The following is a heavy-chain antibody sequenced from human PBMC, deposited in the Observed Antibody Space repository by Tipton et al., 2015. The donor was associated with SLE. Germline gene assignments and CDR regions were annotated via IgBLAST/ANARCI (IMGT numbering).Heavy chain of an antibody. J-gene: IGHJ3*02. CDR3: AKFAGELANRWDAFDI. CDR1: GFIFSKAW. Sequence: SLRLSCAASGFIFSKAWMSWVRQAPGKGLEWVSAISGSGGSTYYADSVKGRFTISRDNSKNTLYLQMNSLRAEDTAGYYCAKFAGELANRWDAFDIGGPGAMVAASS. CDR2: ISGSGGST. V-gene: IGHV3-23*01. D-gene: IGHD1-26*01.